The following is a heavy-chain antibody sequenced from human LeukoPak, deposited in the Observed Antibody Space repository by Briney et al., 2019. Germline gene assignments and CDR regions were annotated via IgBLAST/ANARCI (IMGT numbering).Heavy chain of an antibody. CDR3: TRQGGYYYYYYYMDV. CDR2: IYYSGST. J-gene: IGHJ6*03. D-gene: IGHD2-15*01. CDR1: GGSFSGYY. V-gene: IGHV4-34*01. Sequence: SETLSLTCAVYGGSFSGYYWTWIRQPPGKGLEWIGSIYYSGSTYYNPSLKRRVTISVDTSKNQFSLKLSSVTAADTAMYYCTRQGGYYYYYYYMDVWGKGTTVTVSS.